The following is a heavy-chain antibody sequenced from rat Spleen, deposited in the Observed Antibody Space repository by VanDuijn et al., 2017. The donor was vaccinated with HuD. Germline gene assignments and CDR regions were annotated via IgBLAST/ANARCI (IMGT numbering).Heavy chain of an antibody. Sequence: EVQLVESGGGLVQPGRSLKVSCVASEFTFNNYWMAWIRQAPGKGLEWIASITNPGDSTFYPDSVKGRFTISRDNAKSTLYLQMNSLRSEDTATYYCARHWGGSYYPNYFDYWGQGVMVTVSS. D-gene: IGHD1-12*02. CDR3: ARHWGGSYYPNYFDY. V-gene: IGHV5-31*01. CDR1: EFTFNNYW. J-gene: IGHJ2*01. CDR2: ITNPGDST.